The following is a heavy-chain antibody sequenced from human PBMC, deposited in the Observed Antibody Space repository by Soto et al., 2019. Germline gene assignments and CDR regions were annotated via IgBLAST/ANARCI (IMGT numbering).Heavy chain of an antibody. CDR2: LDYSGTA. J-gene: IGHJ4*02. CDR1: GGSISGFY. Sequence: SETLSLTCTVSGGSISGFYWNWIRQPPGKGLEWTGCLDYSGTANFNPSLKSRVATSVDPSRRQFSLRLSSVTTADTAVYFCARDEFTQYSSSSKGFDSWGQGTMVTVYS. D-gene: IGHD6-6*01. CDR3: ARDEFTQYSSSSKGFDS. V-gene: IGHV4-59*13.